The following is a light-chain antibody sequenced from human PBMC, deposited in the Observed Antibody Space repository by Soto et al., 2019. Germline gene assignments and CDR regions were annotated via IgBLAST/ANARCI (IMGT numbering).Light chain of an antibody. CDR2: EVD. CDR1: SSDVGTYNL. J-gene: IGLJ3*02. CDR3: CSYASTITWL. V-gene: IGLV2-23*02. Sequence: QSVLTQPASVSGSPGQSITISCTGTSSDVGTYNLVSWYQQHPGKAPKLLISEVDKRPSGVSNRFSGSKSGNRASLTISGLQAEDEADYYCCSYASTITWLFGGGTKLTVL.